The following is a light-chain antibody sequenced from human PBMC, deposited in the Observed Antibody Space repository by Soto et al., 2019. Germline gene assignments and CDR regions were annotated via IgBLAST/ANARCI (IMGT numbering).Light chain of an antibody. V-gene: IGKV1-5*01. J-gene: IGKJ4*02. Sequence: DIQMTQSPSTLSASIGDRVTITCRASQTISSWLAWYQQEPGKAPKLLIYAASILQSGVPSRFSGSGSGTEFTLTISCLQPDDFAAYYCQQYGSYPSTFGEGTKVDIK. CDR2: AAS. CDR1: QTISSW. CDR3: QQYGSYPST.